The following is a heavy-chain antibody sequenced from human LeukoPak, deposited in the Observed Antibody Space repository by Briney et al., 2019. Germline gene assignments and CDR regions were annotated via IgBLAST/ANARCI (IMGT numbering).Heavy chain of an antibody. CDR2: INPNNGGT. CDR1: GYTFTDYY. Sequence: ASVKVSCKASGYTFTDYYMNWVRQTPGQGLEWMGWINPNNGGTNYAQKFQGRVTMTRDTSISTAYMELSRLRSDDTAVYYCARQKYQLPSFSDYWGQGTLVTVSS. V-gene: IGHV1-2*02. CDR3: ARQKYQLPSFSDY. J-gene: IGHJ4*02. D-gene: IGHD2-2*01.